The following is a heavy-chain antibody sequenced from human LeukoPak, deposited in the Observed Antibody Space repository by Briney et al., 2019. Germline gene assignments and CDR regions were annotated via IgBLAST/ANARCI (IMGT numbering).Heavy chain of an antibody. J-gene: IGHJ3*02. CDR1: GFTFSSYW. V-gene: IGHV3-7*01. CDR2: IKQDGSEK. Sequence: GGSLRLSCAASGFTFSSYWMSWVRRAPGKGLEWVANIKQDGSEKYYVDSVKGRFTISRDNAKNSLYLQMNSLRAEDTAVYYCASYSGSYSAFDIWGQGTMVTVSS. D-gene: IGHD1-26*01. CDR3: ASYSGSYSAFDI.